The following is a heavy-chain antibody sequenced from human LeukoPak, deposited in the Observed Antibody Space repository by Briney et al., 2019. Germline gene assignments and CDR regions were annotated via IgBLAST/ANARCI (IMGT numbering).Heavy chain of an antibody. J-gene: IGHJ4*02. CDR1: GGSFCGYN. V-gene: IGHV4-34*01. CDR2: INHSGST. CDR3: ARRITMVRGGPYLFDY. Sequence: PSETLSLTCAVYGGSFCGYNWTWIRQPPGKGLEWIGEINHSGSTKYSPSLKSRVTISVDTSKNQFSLKLSSVTAADTAVYFCARRITMVRGGPYLFDYWGQGTLGTVSS. D-gene: IGHD3-10*01.